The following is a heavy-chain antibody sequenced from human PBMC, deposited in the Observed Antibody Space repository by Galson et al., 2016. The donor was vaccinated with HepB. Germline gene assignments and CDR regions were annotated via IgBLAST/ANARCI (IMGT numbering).Heavy chain of an antibody. CDR3: VKGRSSWDGGGMDV. D-gene: IGHD4-23*01. CDR2: IKQDGSEK. J-gene: IGHJ6*04. V-gene: IGHV3-7*03. CDR1: GFTFSSYW. Sequence: SLRLSCAASGFTFSSYWMSWVRQAPGKGLEWVANIKQDGSEKYYVDSVKGRFAISRDNAKNSLSLQMNSVTTEDTAMYFCVKGRSSWDGGGMDVWGKGTTVTVSS.